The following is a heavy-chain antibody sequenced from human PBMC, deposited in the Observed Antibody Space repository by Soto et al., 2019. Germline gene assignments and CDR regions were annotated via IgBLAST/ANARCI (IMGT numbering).Heavy chain of an antibody. J-gene: IGHJ4*02. V-gene: IGHV3-73*01. D-gene: IGHD1-26*01. CDR3: INIVGATRY. CDR1: GFTFSGSA. Sequence: VPLVESGGGLVQPGGSLKLSCAASGFTFSGSAMHWVRQASGKGLEWVGRIRSKANSYATAYAASVKGRFTISRDDSKNTAYLQMNSLKTEDTAVYYCINIVGATRYWGQGTLVTVSS. CDR2: IRSKANSYAT.